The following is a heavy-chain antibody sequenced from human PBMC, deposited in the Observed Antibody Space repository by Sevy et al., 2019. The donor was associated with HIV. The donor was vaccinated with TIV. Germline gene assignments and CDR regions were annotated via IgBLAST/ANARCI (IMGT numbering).Heavy chain of an antibody. CDR3: GGEGGGEYSYSLDQ. Sequence: GGSLRLSCAASGFTFSVYWMTWVRQAPGKGLEWVATMKEDGSDKDHVDSVKGRSTISRDNAKNSRWLQINSLRAEYWACFCCGGEGGGEYSYSLDQWGLGTLVTVSS. J-gene: IGHJ4*02. V-gene: IGHV3-7*01. CDR1: GFTFSVYW. CDR2: MKEDGSDK. D-gene: IGHD5-18*01.